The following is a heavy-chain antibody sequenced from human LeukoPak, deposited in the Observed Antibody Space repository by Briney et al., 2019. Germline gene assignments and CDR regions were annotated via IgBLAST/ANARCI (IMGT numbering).Heavy chain of an antibody. CDR2: INHSGST. CDR3: ARGTSSAGYDFWSGYYYYYYMDV. V-gene: IGHV4-34*01. D-gene: IGHD3-3*01. CDR1: GGSFSGYY. J-gene: IGHJ6*03. Sequence: SETLSLTCAVYGGSFSGYYWSWIRQPPGKGLEWVGEINHSGSTNYNPSLKSRVTISVDTSKNQFSLKLSSVTAADTAVYYCARGTSSAGYDFWSGYYYYYYMDVWGKGTTVTVSS.